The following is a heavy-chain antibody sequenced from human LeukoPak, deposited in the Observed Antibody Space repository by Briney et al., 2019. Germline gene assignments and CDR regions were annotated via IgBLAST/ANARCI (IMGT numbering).Heavy chain of an antibody. Sequence: PSETLSLTCTVSGGSISSGNYYWSWIRQPAGKGLEWIGRIYSSGSTYYSPSLKGGVIISVDTSRNQFSLQLSSVTAAGTAVYYCARAAYYDRSGHYYWYFDLWGRGTLVTISS. CDR2: IYSSGST. D-gene: IGHD3-22*01. CDR1: GGSISSGNYY. CDR3: ARAAYYDRSGHYYWYFDL. V-gene: IGHV4-61*02. J-gene: IGHJ2*01.